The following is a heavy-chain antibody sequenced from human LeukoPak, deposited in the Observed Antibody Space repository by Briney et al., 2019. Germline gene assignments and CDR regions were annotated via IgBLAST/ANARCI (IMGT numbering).Heavy chain of an antibody. V-gene: IGHV4-34*01. CDR3: ARPATDSGSDWTTFDY. J-gene: IGHJ4*02. CDR1: GGSFRGYY. Sequence: SETLSLTCAVYGGSFRGYYWSWIRQPPGKGLEWIGEINHSGITNYNPSLKSRVTISVDTSKNQFSLKLNSVTAAHTALYYCARPATDSGSDWTTFDYWGQGTLVTVSS. CDR2: INHSGIT. D-gene: IGHD5-12*01.